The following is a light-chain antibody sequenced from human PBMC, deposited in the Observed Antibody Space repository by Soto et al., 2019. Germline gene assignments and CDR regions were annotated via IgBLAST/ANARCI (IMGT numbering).Light chain of an antibody. Sequence: QSVLTQPASVSGSPGQSITITCTGTSSDVGGYNYVSWYQQHPGKAPILMISDVSNRPSGVSNRFSGAKSGNKASLTISGLQAEDEADYYCSSYTSSSPVVFGGGTKLTVL. CDR1: SSDVGGYNY. CDR2: DVS. V-gene: IGLV2-14*01. J-gene: IGLJ2*01. CDR3: SSYTSSSPVV.